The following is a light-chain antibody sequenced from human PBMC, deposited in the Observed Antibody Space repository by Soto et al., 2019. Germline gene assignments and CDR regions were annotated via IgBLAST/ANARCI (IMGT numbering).Light chain of an antibody. CDR3: QQRGHWPRT. V-gene: IGKV3-11*01. J-gene: IGKJ1*01. Sequence: EVVLTQSPATMSLYPGEGATLSCRASQSVSTYLGWYQQKPGLAPRLLIFEASKRATGIPDRISGSGSGTDFTLTISSLEPEDFAVYYCQQRGHWPRTFGQGTKVEMK. CDR1: QSVSTY. CDR2: EAS.